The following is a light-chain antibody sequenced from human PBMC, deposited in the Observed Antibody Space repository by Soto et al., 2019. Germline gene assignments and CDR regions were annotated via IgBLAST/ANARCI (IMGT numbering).Light chain of an antibody. CDR3: HQYNSSPYT. V-gene: IGKV1-5*03. J-gene: IGKJ2*01. CDR1: QSISSW. Sequence: DIQMTQSPSTLSASVGDRVTITCRASQSISSWLAWYQQKPGKAPKLLIYKASSLESGVPSRFSGSGSGTEFTLTISSLQPDDFATYYCHQYNSSPYTFGQGTKLEIK. CDR2: KAS.